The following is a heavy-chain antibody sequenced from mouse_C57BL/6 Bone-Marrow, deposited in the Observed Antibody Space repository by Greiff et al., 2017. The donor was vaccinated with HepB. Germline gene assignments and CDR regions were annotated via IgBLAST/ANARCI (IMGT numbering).Heavy chain of an antibody. CDR1: GYTFTDYY. CDR2: INPNNGGT. J-gene: IGHJ2*01. Sequence: EVKLQQSGPELVKPGASVKISCKASGYTFTDYYMNWVKQSHGKSLEWIGDINPNNGGTSYNQKFKGKATLTVDKSSSTAYMELRSLTSEDSAVYYCARSTMVPYYFDYWGQGTTLTGSS. CDR3: ARSTMVPYYFDY. D-gene: IGHD2-1*01. V-gene: IGHV1-26*01.